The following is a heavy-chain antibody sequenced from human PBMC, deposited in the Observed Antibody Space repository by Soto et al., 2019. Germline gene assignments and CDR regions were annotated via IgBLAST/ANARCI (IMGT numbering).Heavy chain of an antibody. D-gene: IGHD2-15*01. J-gene: IGHJ4*02. CDR1: GGSIRSSTYY. V-gene: IGHV4-39*07. CDR3: ARGVAH. CDR2: IYYSGST. Sequence: PSETLSLTCTVFGGSIRSSTYYWGWIRQPPGKGLEYIGNIYYSGSTYYNPSLKSRVTISVDTSKNQFSLKLSSVTAADTAVYYCARGVAHWGQGTLVTVSS.